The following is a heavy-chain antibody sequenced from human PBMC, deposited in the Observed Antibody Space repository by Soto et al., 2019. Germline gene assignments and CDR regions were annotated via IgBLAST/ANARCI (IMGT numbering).Heavy chain of an antibody. D-gene: IGHD4-17*01. Sequence: SETLSLTCAISGDSVSSNSAAWNWIRQSPSRGLEWLGRTYYRSKWYNDYAVSVKSRITINPDTSKNQFSLQLNSVTPEDTAVYYCARSIEVTTMSYFDYWGQGTLVTVSS. CDR3: ARSIEVTTMSYFDY. CDR1: GDSVSSNSAA. V-gene: IGHV6-1*01. CDR2: TYYRSKWYN. J-gene: IGHJ4*02.